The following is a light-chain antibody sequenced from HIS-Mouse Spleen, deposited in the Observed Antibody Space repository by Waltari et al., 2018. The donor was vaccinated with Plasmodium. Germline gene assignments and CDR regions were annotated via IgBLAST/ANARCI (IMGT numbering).Light chain of an antibody. V-gene: IGLV3-10*01. CDR2: EDS. CDR1: ALPKKY. Sequence: SYELTQPPSVSVSPGQTARITCPADALPKKYAYWYQQKSGHAPVLVIYEDSKRPSGIPERFSGSSSGTMATLTISGAQVEDEADYYCYSTDSSGNHRVFGGGTKLTVL. CDR3: YSTDSSGNHRV. J-gene: IGLJ3*02.